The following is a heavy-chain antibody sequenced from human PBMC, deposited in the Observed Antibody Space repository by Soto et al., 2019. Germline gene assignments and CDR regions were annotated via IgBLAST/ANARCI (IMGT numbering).Heavy chain of an antibody. CDR1: SGPTRSHN. CDR2: VYYTGGT. V-gene: IGHV4-59*08. CDR3: VRQGIDYLHGLVDV. J-gene: IGHJ6*02. Sequence: QVQVQQSGPRLVKPSETLSLTCTVSSGPTRSHNWGWIRQSPGRGLEWIGYVYYTGGTSYNPSLIRRVPISADTSTNHISLTLSSVTAADTAIYYCVRQGIDYLHGLVDVWGQGTAVSVSS. D-gene: IGHD1-26*01.